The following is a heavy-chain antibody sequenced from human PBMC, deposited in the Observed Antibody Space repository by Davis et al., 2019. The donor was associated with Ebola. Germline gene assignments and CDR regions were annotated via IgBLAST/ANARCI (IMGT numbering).Heavy chain of an antibody. CDR3: ARGGSGPRLRSDAFNI. CDR2: INPSGGST. CDR1: GYTFTSYY. Sequence: ASVKVSCKASGYTFTSYYMHWVRQAPGQGLEWMGIINPSGGSTSYAQKFQGRVTMTRDTSTSTVYMELSSLRSEDTAVYYCARGGSGPRLRSDAFNIWGQGTMVTVSS. J-gene: IGHJ3*02. V-gene: IGHV1-46*01. D-gene: IGHD4-17*01.